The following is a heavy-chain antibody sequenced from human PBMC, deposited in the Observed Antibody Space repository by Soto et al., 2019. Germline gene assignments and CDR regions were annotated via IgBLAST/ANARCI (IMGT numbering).Heavy chain of an antibody. J-gene: IGHJ6*02. CDR2: ISGYNGNT. V-gene: IGHV1-18*01. CDR1: GYSFTTYG. Sequence: QVQLVQSGGEVKKPGASEKVSCKTSGYSFTTYGISWVRQAPGQGLEWMGWISGYNGNTHYAQKFQGRVSMTTDTSTSTAYMELRSLRSDDTAVYYCAREGPAPYYYYGMDVWGQGTTVTVSS. CDR3: AREGPAPYYYYGMDV.